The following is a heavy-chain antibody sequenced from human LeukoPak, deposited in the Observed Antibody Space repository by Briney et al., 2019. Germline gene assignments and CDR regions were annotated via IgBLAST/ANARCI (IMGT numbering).Heavy chain of an antibody. V-gene: IGHV4-4*07. Sequence: PSETLSLTCTVSGGSISSYYWSWIRQPAGKGLEWIGRIYTSGSTNYNPSLKSRVTMSVDTSKNQFSLKLSSVIAADTGVYYCARVRSSSRTIYYYYYMDVWGKGTTVTISS. CDR2: IYTSGST. J-gene: IGHJ6*03. CDR3: ARVRSSSRTIYYYYYMDV. D-gene: IGHD6-13*01. CDR1: GGSISSYY.